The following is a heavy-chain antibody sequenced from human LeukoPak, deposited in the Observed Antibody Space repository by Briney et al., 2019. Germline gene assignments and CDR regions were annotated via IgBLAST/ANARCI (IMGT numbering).Heavy chain of an antibody. Sequence: GASVKVSCKASGYTFTSYGISWVRQAPGQGLEWMGWISAYNGNTNYAQKLQGRVTMTTDTSTSTAYMELRSLRSDDTAVYYCARDREGITMARGVIWFDPWGQGTLVTVSS. D-gene: IGHD3-10*01. J-gene: IGHJ5*02. CDR2: ISAYNGNT. CDR3: ARDREGITMARGVIWFDP. V-gene: IGHV1-18*01. CDR1: GYTFTSYG.